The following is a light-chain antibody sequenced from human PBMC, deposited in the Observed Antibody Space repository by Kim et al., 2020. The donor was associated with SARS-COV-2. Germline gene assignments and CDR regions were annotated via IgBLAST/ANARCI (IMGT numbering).Light chain of an antibody. CDR2: AAS. CDR3: QQSYTSPPT. J-gene: IGKJ1*01. V-gene: IGKV1-39*01. Sequence: GDRVTITCRASQSITTYLNWYQQKPGKAPSLLIYAASRLQSGVPSRCSGSGSGTDFTLTISSLQPEDFATYYCQQSYTSPPTFGQGTKVDIK. CDR1: QSITTY.